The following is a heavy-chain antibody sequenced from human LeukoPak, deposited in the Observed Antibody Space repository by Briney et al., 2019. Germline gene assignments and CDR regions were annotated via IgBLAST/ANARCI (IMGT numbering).Heavy chain of an antibody. J-gene: IGHJ4*02. CDR2: ISGYNGNT. V-gene: IGHV1-18*01. CDR1: GYTFTSYG. CDR3: ARVLGIQLWGSSDY. Sequence: ASVKVSCKASGYTFTSYGITWVRQAPGQGLEWMGWISGYNGNTNYAQKFQDRVTMTTDTSTSTAYMELRSLRSDDTAMYYCARVLGIQLWGSSDYWGQGTLVTVSS. D-gene: IGHD5-18*01.